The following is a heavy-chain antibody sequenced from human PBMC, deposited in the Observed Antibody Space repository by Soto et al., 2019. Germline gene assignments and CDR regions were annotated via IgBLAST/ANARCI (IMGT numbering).Heavy chain of an antibody. Sequence: GASVKVSCKASGYTFTGYYMHWVRQAPGQGLERMGWINPNSGGTNYAQKFQGWVTMTRDTSISTAYMELSRLRSDDTAEYYCSRLASTGYSYGPYFGMDVWGQGTTVTVSS. J-gene: IGHJ6*02. D-gene: IGHD5-18*01. CDR1: GYTFTGYY. CDR2: INPNSGGT. V-gene: IGHV1-2*04. CDR3: SRLASTGYSYGPYFGMDV.